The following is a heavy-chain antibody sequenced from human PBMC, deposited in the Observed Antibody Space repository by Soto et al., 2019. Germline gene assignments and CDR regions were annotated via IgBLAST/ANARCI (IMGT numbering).Heavy chain of an antibody. J-gene: IGHJ6*02. Sequence: VNVSCKASRGTCSSYAISSVRQAPGKGLEWMGRLIPIFVTGNYAEKCRGRVSITAYESTSTAYIELSSRRSEDTAVYYCASDLAEMATVYGMDVLGQGTTLPLSS. CDR3: ASDLAEMATVYGMDV. CDR2: LIPIFVTG. CDR1: RGTCSSYA. V-gene: IGHV1-69*15. D-gene: IGHD3-16*01.